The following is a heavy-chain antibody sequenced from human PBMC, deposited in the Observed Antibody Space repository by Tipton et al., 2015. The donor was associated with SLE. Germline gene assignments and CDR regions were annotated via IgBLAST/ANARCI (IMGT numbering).Heavy chain of an antibody. CDR2: IKSKTDGGTT. D-gene: IGHD2-8*01. CDR3: TTDGCTNGVCYTDY. CDR1: GFTFSSYG. V-gene: IGHV3-15*01. Sequence: SLRLSCAASGFTFSSYGMHWVRQAPGKGLEWVGRIKSKTDGGTTDYAAPVKGRFTISRDDSKNTLYLQMNSLKTEDTAVYYCTTDGCTNGVCYTDYWGQGTLVTVSS. J-gene: IGHJ4*02.